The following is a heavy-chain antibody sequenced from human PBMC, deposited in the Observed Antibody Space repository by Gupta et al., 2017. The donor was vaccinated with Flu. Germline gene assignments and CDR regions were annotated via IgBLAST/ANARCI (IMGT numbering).Heavy chain of an antibody. CDR3: ARGVVVPAASPFDY. V-gene: IGHV1-69*01. Sequence: SYAISWVRQAPGQGLEWMGGIIPIFGTANYAQKFQGRVTITADESTSTAYMELSSLRSEDTAVYYCARGVVVPAASPFDYWGQGTLVTVSS. CDR2: IIPIFGTA. CDR1: SYA. D-gene: IGHD2-2*01. J-gene: IGHJ4*02.